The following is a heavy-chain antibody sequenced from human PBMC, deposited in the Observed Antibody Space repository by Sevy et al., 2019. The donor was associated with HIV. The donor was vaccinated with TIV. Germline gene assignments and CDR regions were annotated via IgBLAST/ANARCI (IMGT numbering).Heavy chain of an antibody. J-gene: IGHJ4*02. CDR3: ARQPGNVDTAMVFDY. D-gene: IGHD5-18*01. V-gene: IGHV4-39*01. Sequence: SETLSLTCTVSGGSISSSSYYWGWIRQPPGKGLEWIGSIYYSGSTYYNPSLKSRVTISVDTSKTQFSLKLSSVTAADTAVYYCARQPGNVDTAMVFDYWGQGTLVTVSS. CDR1: GGSISSSSYY. CDR2: IYYSGST.